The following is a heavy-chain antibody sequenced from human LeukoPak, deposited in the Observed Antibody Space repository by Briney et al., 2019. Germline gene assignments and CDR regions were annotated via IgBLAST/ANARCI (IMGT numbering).Heavy chain of an antibody. CDR2: INHSGST. Sequence: PSETLSLTCAVYGGSFSGYYWSWIRQPPGKGLEWIGEINHSGSTNYNPSLKSRVTISVDTSKNQFSLKLSSVTAADTAVYYCASGTRYPSGNWGQGTLVTVSS. CDR1: GGSFSGYY. V-gene: IGHV4-34*01. J-gene: IGHJ4*02. CDR3: ASGTRYPSGN. D-gene: IGHD3-10*01.